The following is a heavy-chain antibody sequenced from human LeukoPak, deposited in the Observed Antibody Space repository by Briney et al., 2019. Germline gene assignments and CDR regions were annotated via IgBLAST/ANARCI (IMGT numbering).Heavy chain of an antibody. Sequence: PGGSLRLSCAASGFTFDDYAMHWVRQAPGKGLEWVSGISWNSGSIGYADSVKGRFTISRDNAKNSLYLQMNSLRAEDTAVYYCAKQRIGGPRFDPWGQGTLVTVSS. CDR1: GFTFDDYA. D-gene: IGHD4-23*01. CDR3: AKQRIGGPRFDP. V-gene: IGHV3-9*01. CDR2: ISWNSGSI. J-gene: IGHJ5*02.